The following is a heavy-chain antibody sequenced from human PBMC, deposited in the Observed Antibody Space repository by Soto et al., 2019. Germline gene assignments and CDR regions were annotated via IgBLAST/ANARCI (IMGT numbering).Heavy chain of an antibody. CDR2: IYHSGSI. CDR3: ASKFGELLAEAFDI. CDR1: TAMTRTRQW. J-gene: IGHJ3*02. V-gene: IGHV4-4*02. D-gene: IGHD3-10*01. Sequence: PSETLSLTCTGSTAMTRTRQWCTWLRQTPGKGLEWIGEIYHSGSINHNPSLKSRVTMSVDKSKYQFSLKMTSVTAADTGVYYCASKFGELLAEAFDIWGQGTVVT.